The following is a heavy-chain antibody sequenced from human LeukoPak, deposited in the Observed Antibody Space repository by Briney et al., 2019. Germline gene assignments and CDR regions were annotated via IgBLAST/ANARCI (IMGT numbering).Heavy chain of an antibody. CDR3: XXXXXXXXXXXXN. V-gene: IGHV3-72*01. J-gene: IGHJ4*02. CDR1: GFTFSDHY. CDR2: SRSKANRYST. Sequence: GGSLRPSCAASGFTFSDHYMDWVRQAPGKGLEWVGRSRSKANRYSTEYAASVKGRFTISRDDSKNSLYLQMNGVKTEDAALYXXXXXXXXXXXXXXNWGQGTLVTVSS.